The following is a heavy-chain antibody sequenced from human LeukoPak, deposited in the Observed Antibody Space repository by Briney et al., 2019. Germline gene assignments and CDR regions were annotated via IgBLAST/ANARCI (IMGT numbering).Heavy chain of an antibody. CDR3: ARGPEYSSGWAIDY. D-gene: IGHD6-19*01. CDR1: GFTFRSYG. CDR2: MRYDGSEK. V-gene: IGHV3-30*02. Sequence: GGSLRLSCAASGFTFRSYGMHWVRQAPGKGLEWVAFMRYDGSEKYYADSVKGRFTISRDNAKNSLYLQMNSLRAEDTAVYYCARGPEYSSGWAIDYWGQGTLVTVSS. J-gene: IGHJ4*02.